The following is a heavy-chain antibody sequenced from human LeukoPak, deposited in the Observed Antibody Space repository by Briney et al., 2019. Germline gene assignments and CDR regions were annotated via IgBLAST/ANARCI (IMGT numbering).Heavy chain of an antibody. CDR1: GGSFSGYY. CDR2: INHSGST. V-gene: IGHV4-34*01. D-gene: IGHD6-6*01. CDR3: ARGLTSRPDGAFDI. J-gene: IGHJ3*02. Sequence: PSETLSLTCAVYGGSFSGYYWSWIRQPPGKGLEWIGEINHSGSTNYNPSLKSRVTISVDTSKNQFSPKLSSVTAADTAVYYCARGLTSRPDGAFDIWGQGTMVTVSS.